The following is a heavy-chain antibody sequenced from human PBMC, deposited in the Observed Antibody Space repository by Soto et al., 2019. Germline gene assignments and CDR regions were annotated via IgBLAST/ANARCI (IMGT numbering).Heavy chain of an antibody. Sequence: GASVKVSCKASGYTFTSYGISWLRQAPGQGLEWMGWISAYNGNTNYAQKLQGRVTMTTDTSTSTAYMELRSLRSDDTAVYYCARDQTVTMIVGDFDYWGQGTLVTVSS. J-gene: IGHJ4*02. CDR1: GYTFTSYG. CDR3: ARDQTVTMIVGDFDY. V-gene: IGHV1-18*01. D-gene: IGHD3-22*01. CDR2: ISAYNGNT.